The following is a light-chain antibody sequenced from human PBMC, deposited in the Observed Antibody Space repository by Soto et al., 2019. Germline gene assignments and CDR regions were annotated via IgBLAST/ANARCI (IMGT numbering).Light chain of an antibody. Sequence: EIVLTQSPGTLSLSPGERATLSFRASQSVSSSYLAWYQQQPGQAPRLLIYGASSRATGIPDRFSGSGSGTDFTLTISRLEPEDFAVYYCQQYGSSSWTLGQGTKVDIK. CDR1: QSVSSSY. CDR2: GAS. J-gene: IGKJ1*01. CDR3: QQYGSSSWT. V-gene: IGKV3-20*01.